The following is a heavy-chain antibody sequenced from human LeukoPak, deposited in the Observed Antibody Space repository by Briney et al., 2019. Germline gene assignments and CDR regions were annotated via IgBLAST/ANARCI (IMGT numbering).Heavy chain of an antibody. CDR2: IIPIFGTA. D-gene: IGHD6-19*01. CDR1: GGTFSSYA. J-gene: IGHJ4*02. V-gene: IGHV1-69*01. Sequence: ASVKVSCKASGGTFSSYAISWVRQAPGQGLEWMGGIIPIFGTANYAQKFQGRVTTTADESTSTAYMELSSLRSEDTAVYYCARDRRTYSSGWYDYWGQGTLVTVSS. CDR3: ARDRRTYSSGWYDY.